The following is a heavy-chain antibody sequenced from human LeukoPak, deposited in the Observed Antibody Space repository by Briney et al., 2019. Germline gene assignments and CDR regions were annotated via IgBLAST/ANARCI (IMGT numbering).Heavy chain of an antibody. D-gene: IGHD5-18*01. CDR1: GFTFSSYG. J-gene: IGHJ4*02. CDR3: AKDSRFGYRWDYDS. V-gene: IGHV3-23*01. Sequence: PSGGSLRLTCAASGFTFSSYGMSWVRQAPGKGLEGVSTISGAGVTTYDADSVKGRFTISRDNSQNTLYLQMNSLRAEDTAVYYCAKDSRFGYRWDYDSWGQGTLVTVSS. CDR2: ISGAGVTT.